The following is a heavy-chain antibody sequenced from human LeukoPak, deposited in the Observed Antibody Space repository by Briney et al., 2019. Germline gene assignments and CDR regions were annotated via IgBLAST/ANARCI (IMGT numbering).Heavy chain of an antibody. V-gene: IGHV3-23*01. D-gene: IGHD2-15*01. CDR3: AKAPVSTCSGAYCYPFDY. J-gene: IGHJ4*02. CDR2: ISVSGNT. CDR1: GFTLSSYA. Sequence: GGSLRLSCAASGFTLSSYAMSWVRQGPGKGLEWVSAISVSGNTYHADSVKGRFTISRDSSKNTLYLQMNSLRAEDAAVYYCAKAPVSTCSGAYCYPFDYWGQGTLVTVSS.